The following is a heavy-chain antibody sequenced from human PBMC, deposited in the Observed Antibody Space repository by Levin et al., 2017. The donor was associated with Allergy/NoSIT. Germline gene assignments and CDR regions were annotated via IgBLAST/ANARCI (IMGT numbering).Heavy chain of an antibody. V-gene: IGHV3-48*02. CDR3: ARDRPFGYSSSWYGNSIYYFDY. Sequence: GGSLRLSCAASGFTFSSYSMNWVRQAPGKGLEWVSYISSSSSTIYYADSVKGRFTISRDNAKNSLYLQMNSLRDEDTAVYYCARDRPFGYSSSWYGNSIYYFDYWGQGTLVTVSS. CDR1: GFTFSSYS. CDR2: ISSSSSTI. D-gene: IGHD6-13*01. J-gene: IGHJ4*02.